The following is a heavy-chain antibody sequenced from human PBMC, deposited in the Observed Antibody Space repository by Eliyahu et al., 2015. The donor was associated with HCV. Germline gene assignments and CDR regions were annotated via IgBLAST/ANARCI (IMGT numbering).Heavy chain of an antibody. D-gene: IGHD6-13*01. CDR2: IYHSGTT. CDR1: GYSISSGYY. V-gene: IGHV4-38-2*02. CDR3: AREAAAANY. J-gene: IGHJ4*02. Sequence: QVQLQESGPGLVKPSETLSLTCAVSGYSISSGYYWGWIRQPPGKGLEWIGSIYHSGTTYYNPSLKSRVTISVDTSKNQFSLKLYSVTAADTAVYYCAREAAAANYWGQGTLVTVSS.